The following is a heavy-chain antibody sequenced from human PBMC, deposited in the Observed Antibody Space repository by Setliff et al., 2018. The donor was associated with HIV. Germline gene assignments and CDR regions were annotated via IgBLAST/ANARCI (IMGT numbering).Heavy chain of an antibody. J-gene: IGHJ4*02. CDR2: INAGTGNT. D-gene: IGHD5-18*01. Sequence: ASVKVSCKASGYRFTGFAIHWVRQAPGQRFEWMGWINAGTGNTKYSQKFQDRVTIARDIRANTAYMELSSLRSEDTAIYYCARSLREYSYGSPDYWCPGTLVTVSS. CDR1: GYRFTGFA. CDR3: ARSLREYSYGSPDY. V-gene: IGHV1-3*01.